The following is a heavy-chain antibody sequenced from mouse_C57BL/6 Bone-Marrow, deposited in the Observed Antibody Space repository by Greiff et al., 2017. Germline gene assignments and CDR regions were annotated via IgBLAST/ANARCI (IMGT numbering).Heavy chain of an antibody. V-gene: IGHV1-81*01. CDR2: IYPRSGNT. J-gene: IGHJ3*01. D-gene: IGHD3-2*02. Sequence: VQLQQSGAELARPGASVKLSCKASGYTFTSYGISWVKQRTGQGLEWIGEIYPRSGNTYYNEQFKGKATLTADKSSSTAYMELRSLTSEDSAVYFCAVRQLRLPFAYWGQGTLVTVSA. CDR1: GYTFTSYG. CDR3: AVRQLRLPFAY.